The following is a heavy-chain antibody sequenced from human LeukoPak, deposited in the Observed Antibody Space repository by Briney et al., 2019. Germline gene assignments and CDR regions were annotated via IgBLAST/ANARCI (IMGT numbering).Heavy chain of an antibody. D-gene: IGHD3-22*01. CDR2: TYYRGST. Sequence: PSETLSLTCTVSGGSISSSSYYWGWIRQPPGKGLEWIGSTYYRGSTYYNPSLKSRVTILVDTSKKQFSLKLSSVTAADTAVYYCTRGSIAYYYMDVWGKGTTVTISS. J-gene: IGHJ6*03. CDR3: TRGSIAYYYMDV. V-gene: IGHV4-39*07. CDR1: GGSISSSSYY.